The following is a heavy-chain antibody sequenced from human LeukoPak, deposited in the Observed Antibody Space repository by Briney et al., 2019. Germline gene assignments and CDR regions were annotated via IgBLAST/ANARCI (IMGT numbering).Heavy chain of an antibody. CDR3: ARGSSFDGYCSAGACDAGYYDA. V-gene: IGHV4-34*01. Sequence: KSSETLSLTCAVYGESFSAYFWNWIRQAPGKPLVYIGEINHRGSSHYNPSLKTRVTLSVDTSKNQFSLRLTSVTAADTAVYFCARGSSFDGYCSAGACDAGYYDAWGQGTPVTVSS. CDR1: GESFSAYF. J-gene: IGHJ5*02. CDR2: INHRGSS. D-gene: IGHD2-15*01.